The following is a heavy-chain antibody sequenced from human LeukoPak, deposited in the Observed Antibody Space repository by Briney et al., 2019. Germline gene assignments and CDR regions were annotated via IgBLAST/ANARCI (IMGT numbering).Heavy chain of an antibody. D-gene: IGHD2/OR15-2a*01. CDR2: INPNTGGT. CDR1: GYTFTSYY. CDR3: ARDQSEDFINWFDP. Sequence: ASVKVSCKASGYTFTSYYMHWVRQAPGQGLEWMGIINPNTGGTNYAQNFQGRVTMTRDTSISTAYMELRSLTSDDTAVYYCARDQSEDFINWFDPWGQGTLVTVSS. V-gene: IGHV1-2*02. J-gene: IGHJ5*02.